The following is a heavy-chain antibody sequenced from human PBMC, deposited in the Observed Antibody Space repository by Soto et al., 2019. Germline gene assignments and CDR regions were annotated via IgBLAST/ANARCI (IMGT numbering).Heavy chain of an antibody. CDR3: ARDFWSGYDH. Sequence: ASETLSLTCTVSGGSISSGGYYWSWIRQHPGKGLEWIGYIYYSGSTYYNPSLKSRVTISVDTSKNQFSLKLSSVTAADTAVYYCARDFWSGYDHWGQGTLVTVSS. V-gene: IGHV4-31*03. J-gene: IGHJ4*02. CDR1: GGSISSGGYY. D-gene: IGHD3-3*01. CDR2: IYYSGST.